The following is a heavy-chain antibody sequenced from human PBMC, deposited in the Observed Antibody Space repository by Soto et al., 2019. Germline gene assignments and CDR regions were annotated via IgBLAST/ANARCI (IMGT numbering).Heavy chain of an antibody. V-gene: IGHV3-9*01. Sequence: PGGSLRLSCAASGFTFGDYTMHWVRQAPGKGLEWVSGISWESGTIAYADSVKGRFTISRDNVKNSLYLEMSSLRAEDTALYYCAKDKSGYYYYIDVWGRGTTVTVSS. D-gene: IGHD1-26*01. CDR1: GFTFGDYT. CDR2: ISWESGTI. J-gene: IGHJ6*03. CDR3: AKDKSGYYYYIDV.